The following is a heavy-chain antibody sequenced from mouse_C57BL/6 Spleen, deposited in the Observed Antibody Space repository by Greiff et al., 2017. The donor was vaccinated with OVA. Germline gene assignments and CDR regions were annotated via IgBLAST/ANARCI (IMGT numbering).Heavy chain of an antibody. CDR2: ISSGGSYT. Sequence: EVNVVESGGDLVKPGGSLKLSCAASGFTFSSYGMSWVRQTPDKRLEWVATISSGGSYTSYPDSVKGRFTISRDNAKSTLYLQMSSLKSEDTAMYYRARAPPYYGSSYCFDYWGQGTTLTVSS. D-gene: IGHD1-1*01. CDR1: GFTFSSYG. CDR3: ARAPPYYGSSYCFDY. J-gene: IGHJ2*01. V-gene: IGHV5-6*01.